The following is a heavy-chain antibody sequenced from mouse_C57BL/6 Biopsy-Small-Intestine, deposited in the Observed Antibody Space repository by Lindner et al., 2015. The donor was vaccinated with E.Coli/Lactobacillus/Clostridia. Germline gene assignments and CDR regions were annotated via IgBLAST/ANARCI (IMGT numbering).Heavy chain of an antibody. CDR3: AIYGSGAWFAY. Sequence: VQLQESGGGLVKPGGSLKLSCAASGFTFSDYGMYWVRQAPEKGLEWVAYISSGSSTIYYADTVKGRFTISRDNAKNTLFLQMTSLRSEDTAMYYCAIYGSGAWFAYWGQGTLVTVSA. CDR1: GFTFSDYG. D-gene: IGHD1-1*01. V-gene: IGHV5-17*01. J-gene: IGHJ3*01. CDR2: ISSGSSTI.